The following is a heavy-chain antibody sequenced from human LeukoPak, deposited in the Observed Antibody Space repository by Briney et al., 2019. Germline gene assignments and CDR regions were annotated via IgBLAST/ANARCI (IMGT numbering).Heavy chain of an antibody. CDR3: AREGQLLRVFFDY. CDR1: GFPFSDYY. CDR2: ISSSGSTI. D-gene: IGHD2-2*01. Sequence: GGSLRLSCAASGFPFSDYYMSWIRQAPGKGLEWVSYISSSGSTIYYADSVKGRFTISRDNAKNSLYLQMNSLRAEDTAVYYCAREGQLLRVFFDYWGQGTLVTVSS. J-gene: IGHJ4*02. V-gene: IGHV3-11*01.